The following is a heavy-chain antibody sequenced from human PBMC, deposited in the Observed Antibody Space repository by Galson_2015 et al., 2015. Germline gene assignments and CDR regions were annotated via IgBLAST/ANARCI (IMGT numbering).Heavy chain of an antibody. CDR2: ISSSSSYI. CDR3: ARGGSGSYYGAYFYYGMDV. V-gene: IGHV3-21*01. J-gene: IGHJ6*02. D-gene: IGHD1-26*01. CDR1: GFTFSSYS. Sequence: SLRLSCAASGFTFSSYSMNWVRQAPGKGLEWVSSISSSSSYIYYADSVKGRFTISRDNAKNSLYLQMNSLRAEDTAVYYCARGGSGSYYGAYFYYGMDVSGQGTTVTVAS.